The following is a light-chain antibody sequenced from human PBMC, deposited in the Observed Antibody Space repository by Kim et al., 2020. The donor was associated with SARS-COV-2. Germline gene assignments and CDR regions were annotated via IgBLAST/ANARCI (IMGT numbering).Light chain of an antibody. J-gene: IGLJ3*02. CDR3: FSYAGSYTWV. CDR2: DVS. Sequence: QSALTQPRSVSGSPGQSVTISCTGTSSDVGGYNYVSWYQQHPGKAPKVIIYDVSKRPSGVPDRFSGSKSANTASLTISGLQAEDGADYYCFSYAGSYTWVFGRGPILTFL. V-gene: IGLV2-11*01. CDR1: SSDVGGYNY.